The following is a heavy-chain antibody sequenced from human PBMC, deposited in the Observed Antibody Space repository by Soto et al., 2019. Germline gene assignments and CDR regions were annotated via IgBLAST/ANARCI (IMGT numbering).Heavy chain of an antibody. J-gene: IGHJ5*02. D-gene: IGHD6-6*01. CDR3: ARPEYSSAGWFDP. V-gene: IGHV5-51*01. CDR1: GYSFTSYC. CDR2: IDPGDSDT. Sequence: GVTLTISCKVSGYSFTSYCIGWVRQMPGKGLEWIGIIDPGDSDTRYSPSFQGQVTISADKSISTAYLQWSSLKASDTAMYYCARPEYSSAGWFDPWGQGTLVTVSS.